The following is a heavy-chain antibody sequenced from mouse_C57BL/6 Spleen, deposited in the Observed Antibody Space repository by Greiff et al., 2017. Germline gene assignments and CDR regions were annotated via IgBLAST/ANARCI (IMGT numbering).Heavy chain of an antibody. J-gene: IGHJ4*01. CDR3: ARIYYDYAMDY. CDR1: GFTFSSYG. CDR2: ISSGGSYT. Sequence: DVHLVESGGDLVKPGGSLKLSCAASGFTFSSYGMSWVRQTPDKRLEWVATISSGGSYTYYPDSVKGRFTISRDNAKNTLYLQMSSLKSEDTAMYYCARIYYDYAMDYWGQGTSVTVSS. D-gene: IGHD2-4*01. V-gene: IGHV5-6*01.